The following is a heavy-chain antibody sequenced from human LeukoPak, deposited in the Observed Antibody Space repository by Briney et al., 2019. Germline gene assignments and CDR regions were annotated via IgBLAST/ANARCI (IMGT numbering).Heavy chain of an antibody. D-gene: IGHD6-19*01. CDR3: AKLRVAADGYYFDY. CDR2: IYSGGSI. Sequence: PGGSLRLSCAASGFTVSSNYMSWVRQAPGKGLEWVSVIYSGGSIHYADSVKGRFTISRDNSKNTLYLQMNSLRAEDTAVYYCAKLRVAADGYYFDYWGQGTLVTVSS. J-gene: IGHJ4*02. V-gene: IGHV3-53*01. CDR1: GFTVSSNY.